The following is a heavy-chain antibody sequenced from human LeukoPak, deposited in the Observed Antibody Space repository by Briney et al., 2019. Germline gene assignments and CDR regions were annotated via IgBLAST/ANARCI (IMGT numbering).Heavy chain of an antibody. D-gene: IGHD3-22*01. CDR2: VSYTGRT. CDR1: GGSLSGHY. V-gene: IGHV4-59*11. CDR3: ARLLDNDISGDPDTFDV. J-gene: IGHJ3*01. Sequence: PLEPLSLTCTVSGGSLSGHYWSWIRQPPGKRLEWIGYVSYTGRTKYNPSLQSRVTISIDTSKSQFSLKLTSVTSADTAVYSCARLLDNDISGDPDTFDVWGQGTTVIASS.